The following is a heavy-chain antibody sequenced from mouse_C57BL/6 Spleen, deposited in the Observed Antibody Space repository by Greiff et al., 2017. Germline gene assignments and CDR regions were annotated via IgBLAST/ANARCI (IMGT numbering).Heavy chain of an antibody. CDR2: INPYNGGT. Sequence: EVQLQQSGPVLVKPGASVKMSCKASGYTFTDYYMNWVKQSHGKSLEWIGVINPYNGGTSYNQKFKGKATLTVDKSSSTAYMALNSLTSEDSAVYYGARRVYGSSLDYWGQGTTLTVSS. J-gene: IGHJ2*01. V-gene: IGHV1-19*01. D-gene: IGHD1-1*01. CDR3: ARRVYGSSLDY. CDR1: GYTFTDYY.